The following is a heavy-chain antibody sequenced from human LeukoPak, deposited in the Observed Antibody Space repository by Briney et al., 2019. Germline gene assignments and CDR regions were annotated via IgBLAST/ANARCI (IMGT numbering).Heavy chain of an antibody. CDR3: ARPILLWFGETHGAFDI. CDR1: GGSFSSYY. J-gene: IGHJ3*02. CDR2: IYYSGST. V-gene: IGHV4-59*12. D-gene: IGHD3-10*01. Sequence: SETLSLTCAVYGGSFSSYYWSWIRQPPGKGLEWIGYIYYSGSTNYNPSLKSRVTISVDTSKNQFSLKLSSVTAADTAVYFCARPILLWFGETHGAFDIWGQGTMVTVSS.